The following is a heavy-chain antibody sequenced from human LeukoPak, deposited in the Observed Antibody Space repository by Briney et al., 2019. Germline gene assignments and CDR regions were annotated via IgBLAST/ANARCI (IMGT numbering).Heavy chain of an antibody. CDR1: GGSFSGYY. J-gene: IGHJ4*02. Sequence: SETLSLTCAVYGGSFSGYYWSWIRQPPGEGLEWIGEINHSGSTNYNPSLKSRVTISVDTSKNQFSLKLSSVTAADTAVYYCARGRNWGQGTLVTVSS. CDR2: INHSGST. CDR3: ARGRN. V-gene: IGHV4-34*01.